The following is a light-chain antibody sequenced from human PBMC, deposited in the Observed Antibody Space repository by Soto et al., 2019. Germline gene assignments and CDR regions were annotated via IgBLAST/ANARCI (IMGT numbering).Light chain of an antibody. CDR3: QEYGTSRT. Sequence: ENVLTQSPGTLSLSPGERATLSCRASQSVTATYLAWYQQKPGQAPRLLIYGASSRATGIPDRFSGSGSGTDFTLTISRLEPEDFGVYYCQEYGTSRTFGQGTKVDIK. V-gene: IGKV3-20*01. CDR1: QSVTATY. J-gene: IGKJ1*01. CDR2: GAS.